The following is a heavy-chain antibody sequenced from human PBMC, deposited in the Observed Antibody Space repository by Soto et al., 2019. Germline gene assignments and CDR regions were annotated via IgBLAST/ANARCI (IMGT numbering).Heavy chain of an antibody. CDR1: EFTFDNYA. Sequence: EVQLVESGGGLVQPGRSLRLSCAASEFTFDNYAMHWVRQAPGKGPEWVSSISWNSGAVGYAASVRGRFTISRDNARNSLFLQMNSLRPEDTALYYCAKDIGHNYSYPGTWFDPWGQGTLVTVSS. J-gene: IGHJ5*02. CDR3: AKDIGHNYSYPGTWFDP. D-gene: IGHD3-16*01. V-gene: IGHV3-9*01. CDR2: ISWNSGAV.